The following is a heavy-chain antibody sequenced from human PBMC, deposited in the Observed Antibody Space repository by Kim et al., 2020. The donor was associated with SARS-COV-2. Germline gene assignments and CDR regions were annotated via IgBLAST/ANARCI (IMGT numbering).Heavy chain of an antibody. CDR2: IIPIFGTA. CDR3: ARDRELKGWFDP. J-gene: IGHJ5*02. Sequence: SVKVSCKASGGTFSSYAISWVRQAPGQGLEWMGGIIPIFGTANYAQKFQGRVTITADESTSTAYMELSSLRSEDTAVYYCARDRELKGWFDPWGQGTLVTVSS. D-gene: IGHD1-7*01. CDR1: GGTFSSYA. V-gene: IGHV1-69*13.